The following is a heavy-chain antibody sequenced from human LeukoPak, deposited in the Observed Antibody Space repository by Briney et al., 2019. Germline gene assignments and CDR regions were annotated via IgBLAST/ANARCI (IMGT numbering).Heavy chain of an antibody. CDR1: GFTFSDYY. CDR3: ASDIVATSGDF. D-gene: IGHD5-12*01. CDR2: ITSSGDDI. V-gene: IGHV3-11*01. J-gene: IGHJ4*02. Sequence: GGSLRLSCAASGFTFSDYYMSWIRQAPGKGLERVAYITSSGDDIYYAESVKGRFTISRDNAKNALFLRMSSLRVEDTATYYCASDIVATSGDFWGQGTLVSVSS.